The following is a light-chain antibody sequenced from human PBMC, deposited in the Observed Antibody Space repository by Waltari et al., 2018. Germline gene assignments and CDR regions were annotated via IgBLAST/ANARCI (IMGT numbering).Light chain of an antibody. CDR3: NSRDSSGNHLEV. V-gene: IGLV3-19*01. CDR1: SLRSYY. CDR2: GKN. J-gene: IGLJ2*01. Sequence: SSELTQDPAVSVALGQTVRITCQGDSLRSYYASWYQQKPGQAPVLVIYGKNNWPSGIPDRFSGSSSGNTASLTITGAQAEDEADYYCNSRDSSGNHLEVFGGGTKLTVL.